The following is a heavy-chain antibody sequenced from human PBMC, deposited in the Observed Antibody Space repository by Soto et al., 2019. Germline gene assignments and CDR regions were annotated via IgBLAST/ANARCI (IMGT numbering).Heavy chain of an antibody. CDR2: IGTAGDT. CDR3: ARGRLISLYYFDY. CDR1: GFTFSNYD. D-gene: IGHD2-15*01. J-gene: IGHJ4*02. V-gene: IGHV3-13*01. Sequence: EVQLVESGGGLVQPGGSLRLSCAASGFTFSNYDMHRVRQVTGKGLEWVSTIGTAGDTYYPGSVKGRFTISRENAKNSLYLQMNSLRAENTAVYYCARGRLISLYYFDYWGQGTLVTVSS.